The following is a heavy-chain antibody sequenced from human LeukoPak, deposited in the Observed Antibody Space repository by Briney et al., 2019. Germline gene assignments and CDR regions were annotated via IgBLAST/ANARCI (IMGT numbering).Heavy chain of an antibody. CDR1: GFTFSSDA. CDR2: ISGSGDNT. J-gene: IGHJ4*02. CDR3: AKKGSTWHFAY. Sequence: PGGSLRLSCAASGFTFSSDAMIWVRQAPGKGLDWVSAISGSGDNTFYADSVMGRFTISRDNSKNTLYLQMHTLRAEDTAVYYCAKKGSTWHFAYWGQGTLVTVSS. V-gene: IGHV3-23*01. D-gene: IGHD6-13*01.